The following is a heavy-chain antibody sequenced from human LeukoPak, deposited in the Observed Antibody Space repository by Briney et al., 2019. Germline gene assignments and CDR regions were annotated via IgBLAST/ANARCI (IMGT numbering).Heavy chain of an antibody. D-gene: IGHD3-3*01. J-gene: IGHJ4*02. V-gene: IGHV3-7*03. CDR2: INHNGNVN. CDR3: ARDQYDTWSRRGNFDS. CDR1: GFTFSSYW. Sequence: GGSLRLSCAASGFTFSSYWMNWARQAPGKGLEWVASINHNGNVNYYVDSVKGRFTISRDNTKNSLYLQMNSLRVEDTAVFYCARDQYDTWSRRGNFDSWGQGTLVIVSS.